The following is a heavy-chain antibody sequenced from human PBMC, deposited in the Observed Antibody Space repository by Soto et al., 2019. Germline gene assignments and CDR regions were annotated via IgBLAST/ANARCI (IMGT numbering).Heavy chain of an antibody. Sequence: SVKVSCKASGYTFTNFGISWVRQAPGQGLEWMGWIIPIFGTANYAQKFQGRVTITADESTSTAYMELSSLRSEDTAVYYCARGSDYDSSGYYYSWFDPWGQGTLVTVSS. CDR2: IIPIFGTA. D-gene: IGHD3-22*01. CDR1: GYTFTNFG. CDR3: ARGSDYDSSGYYYSWFDP. J-gene: IGHJ5*02. V-gene: IGHV1-69*13.